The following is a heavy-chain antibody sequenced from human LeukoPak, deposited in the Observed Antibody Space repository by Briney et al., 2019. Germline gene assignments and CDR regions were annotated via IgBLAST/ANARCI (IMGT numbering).Heavy chain of an antibody. Sequence: PGGSLRLSCAASGFIFSSYSMNWVRQAPGKGLEWVARIKSKTDGGTTDYAAPVKGRFTISRDDSKNTLYLQMNSLKTEDTAVYYCTARPFGELLQFDYWGQGTLVTVSS. CDR2: IKSKTDGGTT. V-gene: IGHV3-15*01. CDR1: GFIFSSYS. CDR3: TARPFGELLQFDY. J-gene: IGHJ4*02. D-gene: IGHD3-10*01.